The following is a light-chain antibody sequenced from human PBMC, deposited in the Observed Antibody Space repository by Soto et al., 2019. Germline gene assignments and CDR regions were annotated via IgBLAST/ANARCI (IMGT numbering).Light chain of an antibody. CDR1: SSNIKSNY. J-gene: IGLJ1*01. CDR2: RND. CDR3: AIWDDSLSGYV. V-gene: IGLV1-47*01. Sequence: QSVLTQPPSASGTPGQRVTISCSGSSSNIKSNYVYWYQQLPVTAPKLLIYRNDQRPSGVPDRFSGSKSGTSASLAISGLRSEDEADYYCAIWDDSLSGYVFGTGTKLTVL.